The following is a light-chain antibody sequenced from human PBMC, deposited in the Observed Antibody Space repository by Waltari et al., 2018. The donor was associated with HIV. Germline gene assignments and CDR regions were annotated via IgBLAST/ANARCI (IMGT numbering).Light chain of an antibody. CDR2: EVT. Sequence: QSALTQPPSASGSPGQSVKMSCTGATSDIHDYNFISWYQQYSGKAPKLIIFEVTKRPSGVPDRFSGSRSGNTASLIVSGLQAEDEAVYFCSSFAGSNKLFGGGTKLTVL. V-gene: IGLV2-8*01. J-gene: IGLJ2*01. CDR3: SSFAGSNKL. CDR1: TSDIHDYNF.